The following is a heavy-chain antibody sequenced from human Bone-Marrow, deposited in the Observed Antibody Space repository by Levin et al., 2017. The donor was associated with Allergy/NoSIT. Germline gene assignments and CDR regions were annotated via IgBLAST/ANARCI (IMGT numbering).Heavy chain of an antibody. Sequence: GGSLRLSCAASGFTFSNYAMSWVRQAPGKGLDWVSGISGSGSSSYYAGSVTGRFTISRDNSKSTLYLQMSTLRAEDTAVYYCAKQSHFSYGLAKFDAWGQGTLVTVSS. CDR3: AKQSHFSYGLAKFDA. V-gene: IGHV3-23*01. J-gene: IGHJ4*02. CDR2: ISGSGSSS. CDR1: GFTFSNYA. D-gene: IGHD5-18*01.